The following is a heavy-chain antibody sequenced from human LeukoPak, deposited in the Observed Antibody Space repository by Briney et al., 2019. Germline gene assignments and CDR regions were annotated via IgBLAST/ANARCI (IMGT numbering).Heavy chain of an antibody. D-gene: IGHD2-2*02. V-gene: IGHV1-24*01. CDR1: GYTLTELS. CDR2: FDPEDGET. CDR3: ATDSALLYCSSTSCHIPMGY. J-gene: IGHJ4*02. Sequence: ASVKVSCKVSGYTLTELSMHWVRQAPGKGLEWMGGFDPEDGETIYAQKFQGRVTMTEDTSTDTAYMELSSLRSEDTVVYYCATDSALLYCSSTSCHIPMGYWGQGTLVTVSS.